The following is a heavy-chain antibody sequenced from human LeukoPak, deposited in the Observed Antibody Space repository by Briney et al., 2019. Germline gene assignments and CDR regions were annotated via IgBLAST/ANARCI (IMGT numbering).Heavy chain of an antibody. CDR2: IYHSWST. CDR3: ARITLSSSWYGDAFDI. V-gene: IGHV4-30-2*01. CDR1: GRPQSSGGYF. D-gene: IGHD6-13*01. J-gene: IGHJ3*02. Sequence: SDTLSLPCTVWGRPQSSGGYFWLWIRQQPAKGLVRFGYIYHSWSTYYNPSLKSRSTISVDRSKNQFSLKLSSVTAADTAVYYCARITLSSSWYGDAFDIWGQGTMVTVSS.